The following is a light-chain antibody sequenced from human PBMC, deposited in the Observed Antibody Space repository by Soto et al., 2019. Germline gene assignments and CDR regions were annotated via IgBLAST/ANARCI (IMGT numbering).Light chain of an antibody. CDR1: QSVSSSY. Sequence: EIVMKQSPATLSLTTGERATLPCRASQSVSSSYLAWYQQKPGQAPRLLIHGASRRATGIPDRFSGSGSGTDFTLTINRLEPEDFAVYFCQQYGDMWTFGQGTKVDI. CDR2: GAS. J-gene: IGKJ1*01. CDR3: QQYGDMWT. V-gene: IGKV3-20*01.